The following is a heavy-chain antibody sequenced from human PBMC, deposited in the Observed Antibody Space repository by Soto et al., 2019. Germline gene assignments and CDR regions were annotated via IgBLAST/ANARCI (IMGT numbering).Heavy chain of an antibody. CDR1: GFTVSIYW. D-gene: IGHD2-15*01. V-gene: IGHV3-7*05. J-gene: IGHJ4*02. CDR2: ISQDGSEK. Sequence: EVQLVESGGGLVQPGGSLRLSCAASGFTVSIYWMKWVRQTPVKGLEWVANISQDGSEKNYVDSVRGRFTISRDNAKNSLYLQMSSLRAEDTAIYYCARGPGGSNDGTFNYWGQGALVTVSS. CDR3: ARGPGGSNDGTFNY.